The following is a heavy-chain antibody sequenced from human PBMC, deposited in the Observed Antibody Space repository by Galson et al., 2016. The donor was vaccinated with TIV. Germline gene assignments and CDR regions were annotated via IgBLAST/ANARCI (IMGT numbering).Heavy chain of an antibody. CDR2: INQHGTEK. CDR3: TRGSPFGSY. D-gene: IGHD3-10*01. Sequence: SLRLSCAASGFTFSNYWMLWVRHAPGKGLEWVANINQHGTEKYHVDSVKGRFTISRDNARNSVYLQMNSLRADDTAVYSCTRGSPFGSYWGQGTLVTVSS. V-gene: IGHV3-7*03. J-gene: IGHJ4*02. CDR1: GFTFSNYW.